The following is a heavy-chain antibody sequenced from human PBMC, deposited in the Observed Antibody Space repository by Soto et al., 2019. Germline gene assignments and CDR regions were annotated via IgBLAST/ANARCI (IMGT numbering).Heavy chain of an antibody. Sequence: ASVKVSCKASGYTFTSYAMHWVRQAPGQRLEWMGWINPSGGSTSYAQKFQGRVTMTRDTSTSTVYMELSSLRSEDTAVYYCARVEMATIKGNAFDIWGQGTMVTVSS. CDR3: ARVEMATIKGNAFDI. D-gene: IGHD5-12*01. J-gene: IGHJ3*02. CDR1: GYTFTSYA. CDR2: INPSGGST. V-gene: IGHV1-46*01.